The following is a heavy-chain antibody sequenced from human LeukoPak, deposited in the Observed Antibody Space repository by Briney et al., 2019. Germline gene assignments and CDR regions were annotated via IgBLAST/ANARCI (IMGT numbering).Heavy chain of an antibody. CDR2: ISGSGGST. Sequence: GGSLRLSCAASGFTFSSYAMSWVRQAPGKGLEWVSAISGSGGSTYYADSVKGRFTISRDNSKNTLYLQMNSLRAEDTAVYYCAKFKYYYDSSGYSHDWYFDLWGRGTLVTVSS. V-gene: IGHV3-23*01. J-gene: IGHJ2*01. CDR1: GFTFSSYA. D-gene: IGHD3-22*01. CDR3: AKFKYYYDSSGYSHDWYFDL.